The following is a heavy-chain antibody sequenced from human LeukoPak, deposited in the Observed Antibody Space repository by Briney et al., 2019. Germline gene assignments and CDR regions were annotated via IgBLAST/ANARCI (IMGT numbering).Heavy chain of an antibody. J-gene: IGHJ5*02. CDR1: GYTFTSYG. Sequence: ASVKVSCKASGYTFTSYGISWVRQAPGQGLEWMGWISAYNGNTNYAQKLQGRVTMTTDTSTSTAYMELRSLRSDDTAVYYCATAGYCSSTSCYFGWFDPWGQGTLVTVSS. V-gene: IGHV1-18*01. CDR2: ISAYNGNT. CDR3: ATAGYCSSTSCYFGWFDP. D-gene: IGHD2-2*01.